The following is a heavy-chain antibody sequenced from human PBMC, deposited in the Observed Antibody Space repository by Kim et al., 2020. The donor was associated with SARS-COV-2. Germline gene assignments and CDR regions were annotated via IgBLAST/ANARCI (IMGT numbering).Heavy chain of an antibody. Sequence: ADSVKGRFTISRDNSKNTLYLQMNSLRAEDTAVYYCARVASGSYLGFFDYWGQGTLVTVSS. CDR3: ARVASGSYLGFFDY. J-gene: IGHJ4*02. D-gene: IGHD1-26*01. V-gene: IGHV3-30*01.